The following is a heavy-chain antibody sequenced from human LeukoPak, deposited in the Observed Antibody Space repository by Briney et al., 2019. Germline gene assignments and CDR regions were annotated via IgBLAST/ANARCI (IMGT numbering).Heavy chain of an antibody. CDR1: GFTVSSNY. D-gene: IGHD3-9*01. CDR2: IYSGGST. CDR3: ARAINSVLRYFDWLYTLDY. V-gene: IGHV3-53*01. Sequence: GGSLRLSCAASGFTVSSNYMSWVRQAPGKGPEWVSVIYSGGSTYYADSVKGRFTISRDNSKNTLYLQMNSLRAEDTAVYYCARAINSVLRYFDWLYTLDYWGQGTLVTVSS. J-gene: IGHJ4*02.